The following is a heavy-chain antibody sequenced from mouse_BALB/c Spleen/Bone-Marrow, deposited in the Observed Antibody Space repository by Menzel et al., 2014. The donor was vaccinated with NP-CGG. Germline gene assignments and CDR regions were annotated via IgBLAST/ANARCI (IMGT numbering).Heavy chain of an antibody. V-gene: IGHV1-7*01. CDR1: GYTFTSYW. CDR2: INPSSGYN. D-gene: IGHD1-1*01. CDR3: AGYYYGEGFAY. J-gene: IGHJ3*01. Sequence: VKLQESGAELAKPGASVKMSCKASGYTFTSYWMHWVKQRPGQGLEWIGYINPSSGYNEYNQKFKDKATLTADKSSSTAYMQLSSLTSEDSAVYYCAGYYYGEGFAYWGQGTLVTVSA.